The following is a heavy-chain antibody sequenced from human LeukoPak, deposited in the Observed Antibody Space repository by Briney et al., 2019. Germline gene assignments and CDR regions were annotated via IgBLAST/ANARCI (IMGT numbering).Heavy chain of an antibody. V-gene: IGHV1-8*01. CDR2: MNPNSGNT. J-gene: IGHJ6*02. Sequence: ASVKVSCKASGYTFTSYDINWVRQATGQRLEWMGWMNPNSGNTGYAQKFQGRVTMTRNTSISTAYMELSSLRSDDTAVYYCARDGIEYGSGNFYSNGMDVWGQGTTVTVSS. D-gene: IGHD3-10*01. CDR3: ARDGIEYGSGNFYSNGMDV. CDR1: GYTFTSYD.